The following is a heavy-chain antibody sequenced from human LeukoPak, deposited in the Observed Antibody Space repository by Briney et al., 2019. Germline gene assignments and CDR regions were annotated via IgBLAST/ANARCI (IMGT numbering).Heavy chain of an antibody. CDR2: ISSNGGST. V-gene: IGHV3-64*01. J-gene: IGHJ4*02. Sequence: GGSLRLSCAASGFTFNSYAMHWVRQAPGKGLEYVSAISSNGGSTYYANSVKGRFTISRDNSKNTLYLQMGSLRAEDMAVYYCARGYCSSASCYSTAIDYWGQGTLVTVSS. D-gene: IGHD2-2*01. CDR3: ARGYCSSASCYSTAIDY. CDR1: GFTFNSYA.